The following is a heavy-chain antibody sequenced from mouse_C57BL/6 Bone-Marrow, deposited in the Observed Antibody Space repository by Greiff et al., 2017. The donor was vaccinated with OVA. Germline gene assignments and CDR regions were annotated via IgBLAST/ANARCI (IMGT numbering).Heavy chain of an antibody. J-gene: IGHJ2*01. V-gene: IGHV5-9-1*02. CDR2: ISSGGDYI. Sequence: EVKLVESGEGLVKPGGSLKLSCAASGFTFSSYAMSWVRQTPEKRLEWVAYISSGGDYIYYADTVKGRFTISIDNARNNLYLQMSSLKSEDTAMYYCTRGGGPKNYFDYWGQGTTLTVSS. CDR1: GFTFSSYA. CDR3: TRGGGPKNYFDY.